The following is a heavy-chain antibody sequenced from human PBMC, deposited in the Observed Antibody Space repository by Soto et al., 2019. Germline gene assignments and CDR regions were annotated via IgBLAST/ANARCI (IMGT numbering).Heavy chain of an antibody. D-gene: IGHD3-10*01. CDR3: ARGVASYWYSGGYSLDY. J-gene: IGHJ4*02. Sequence: EVQLVESGGGLVQPGGSLRLSCAASGFTFNSYWMSWFRQAPGKGLAWVANIKRAGSEKYYVDSVKGRFTISRDDARMSLYLQMDSLRAEDTAVYFCARGVASYWYSGGYSLDYGGQGTLVTVS. CDR2: IKRAGSEK. V-gene: IGHV3-7*01. CDR1: GFTFNSYW.